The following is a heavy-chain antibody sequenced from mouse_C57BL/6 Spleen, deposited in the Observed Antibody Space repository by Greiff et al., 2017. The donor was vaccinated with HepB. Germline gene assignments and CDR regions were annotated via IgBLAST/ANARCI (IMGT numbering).Heavy chain of an antibody. CDR3: ARPTTVYWYFDV. J-gene: IGHJ1*03. D-gene: IGHD1-1*01. Sequence: EVMLVESGGDLVKPGGSLKLSCAASGFTFSSYGMSWVRQTPDKRLEWVATISSGGSYTYYPDSVKGRFTISRDNAKNTLYLQMSSLKSEDTAMYYCARPTTVYWYFDVWGTGTTVTVSS. CDR1: GFTFSSYG. CDR2: ISSGGSYT. V-gene: IGHV5-6*02.